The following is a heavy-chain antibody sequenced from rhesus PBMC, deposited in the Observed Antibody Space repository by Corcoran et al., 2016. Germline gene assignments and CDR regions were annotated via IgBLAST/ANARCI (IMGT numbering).Heavy chain of an antibody. CDR3: ARRPTGVFRFDY. J-gene: IGHJ4*01. CDR2: IYGGSGRT. V-gene: IGHV4-65*01. Sequence: QVQLQESGQGLVKPSATLSLTCAVSGGSISRSTWWSWIRQSPGKGMELIGYIYGGSGRTSYNPSLKSRVTISTDTSKNQFSLKLSSVPAADTAVYYCARRPTGVFRFDYWGQGVLVTVSS. CDR1: GGSISRSTW. D-gene: IGHD3-34*01.